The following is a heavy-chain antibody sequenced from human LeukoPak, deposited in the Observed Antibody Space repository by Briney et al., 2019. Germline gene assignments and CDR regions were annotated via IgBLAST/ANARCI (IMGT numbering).Heavy chain of an antibody. D-gene: IGHD3-10*01. CDR1: GFTFSSYG. J-gene: IGHJ4*02. Sequence: GGSLRLSCAASGFTFSSYGMHWVRQAPGKGLEWVAFIRYDGSNKYYADSVKGRFTISRDSSKNTLYLQMNSLRAEDTAVYYCAKDVYGSGSYFDYWGQGTLVTVSS. V-gene: IGHV3-30*02. CDR3: AKDVYGSGSYFDY. CDR2: IRYDGSNK.